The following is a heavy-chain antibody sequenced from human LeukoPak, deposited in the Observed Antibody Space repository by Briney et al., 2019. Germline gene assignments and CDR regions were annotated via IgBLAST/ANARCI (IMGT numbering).Heavy chain of an antibody. V-gene: IGHV1-69*13. J-gene: IGHJ4*02. CDR1: GGTFSSYA. D-gene: IGHD3-10*01. CDR3: ASRPITMVRGVIALKYYFDY. Sequence: GASVKVSCKASGGTFSSYAISWVRQAPGQGLEWMGGIIPILGTANYAQKFQGRVTITADESTSTAYMELSSLRSEDTAVYYCASRPITMVRGVIALKYYFDYWGQGTLVTVSS. CDR2: IIPILGTA.